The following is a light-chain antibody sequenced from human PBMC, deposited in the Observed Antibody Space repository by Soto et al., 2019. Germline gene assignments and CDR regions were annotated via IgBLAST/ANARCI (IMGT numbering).Light chain of an antibody. Sequence: QLVLTQPPSASGTPGQRVTISCSGSSSNIGSNTVNWYQQLPGTAPKLLIYSNNQRPSGVPDRFSGSKSGTSASLAISGLQSEDEADYYCSSYTSSTTLHVFGTGTKLTVL. J-gene: IGLJ1*01. CDR2: SNN. V-gene: IGLV1-44*01. CDR1: SSNIGSNT. CDR3: SSYTSSTTLHV.